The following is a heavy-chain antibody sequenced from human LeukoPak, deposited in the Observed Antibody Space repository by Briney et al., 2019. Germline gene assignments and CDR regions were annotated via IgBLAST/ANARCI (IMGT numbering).Heavy chain of an antibody. CDR1: GFTFSSYA. CDR2: IFGSGGSA. J-gene: IGHJ4*02. Sequence: GGSLRLSCAASGFTFSSYAMSWVRQAPGEGLEWVSGIFGSGGSAHYADSVKGRFTISRDNSKNTVYLQMDSLRAEDTAVYYCARSVGMATIDYWGQGTLVTVSS. V-gene: IGHV3-23*01. D-gene: IGHD5-12*01. CDR3: ARSVGMATIDY.